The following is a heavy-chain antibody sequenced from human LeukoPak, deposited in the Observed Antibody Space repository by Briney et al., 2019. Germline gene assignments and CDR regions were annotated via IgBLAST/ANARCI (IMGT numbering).Heavy chain of an antibody. J-gene: IGHJ4*02. V-gene: IGHV3-11*01. Sequence: GGSLRLSCAASGFTFSDYYMSWIRQAPGKGLEWLSYISSSGSTVYYADSVKGRFTISRDNAKNSLYLQINSLRAEDTAVYYCATTWGNGYNSIHWGQGTLVTVSS. CDR3: ATTWGNGYNSIH. D-gene: IGHD5-24*01. CDR2: ISSSGSTV. CDR1: GFTFSDYY.